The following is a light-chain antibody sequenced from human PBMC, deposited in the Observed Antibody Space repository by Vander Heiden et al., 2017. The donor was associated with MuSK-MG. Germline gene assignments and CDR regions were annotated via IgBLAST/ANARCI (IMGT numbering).Light chain of an antibody. Sequence: QAVLTQAPAVSGTPGQRVTTSCTGSGCNHGAGYDVHWYQQLTGTAPKLLIYGNSNRPSGVPVRFSGSKSGTSASLAITGLQAEEGADYYCQTKDSIRSGWVFGGGTKLTVL. CDR2: GNS. J-gene: IGLJ3*02. CDR3: QTKDSIRSGWV. CDR1: GCNHGAGYD. V-gene: IGLV1-40*01.